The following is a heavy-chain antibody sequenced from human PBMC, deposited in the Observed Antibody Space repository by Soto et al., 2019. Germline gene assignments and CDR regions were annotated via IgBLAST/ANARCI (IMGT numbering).Heavy chain of an antibody. V-gene: IGHV4-38-2*01. Sequence: SETLSLTCAVSGYSISSGYYWGWIRQPPGKGLEWMGSIYHSGSTYYNPSLKSRVTISVDTSKNQFSLKLSSVTAADTAVYYCAAEYSSSSGWFDPWGQGTLVTVSS. J-gene: IGHJ5*02. CDR2: IYHSGST. D-gene: IGHD6-6*01. CDR3: AAEYSSSSGWFDP. CDR1: GYSISSGYY.